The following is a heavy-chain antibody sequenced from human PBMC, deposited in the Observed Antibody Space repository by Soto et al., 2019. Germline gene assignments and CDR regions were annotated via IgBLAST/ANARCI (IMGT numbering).Heavy chain of an antibody. CDR1: AFSLSTSGVG. D-gene: IGHD2-21*01. J-gene: IGHJ4*02. V-gene: IGHV2-5*02. CDR3: ARLVAAGITYYFDS. CDR2: IYWDDDK. Sequence: QITLKESGPTLVKPTQTLTLTCTFSAFSLSTSGVGVGWIRQPPGKALEWLTFIYWDDDKRYSPSLKSRLTITKDTSKTQVVLTMTSMDPVDTATYYCARLVAAGITYYFDSWGQGTLVTVSS.